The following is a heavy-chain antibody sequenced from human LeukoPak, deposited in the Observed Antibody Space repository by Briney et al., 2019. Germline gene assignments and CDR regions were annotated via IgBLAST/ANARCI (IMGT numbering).Heavy chain of an antibody. CDR3: TTSDIVPEVIARNYFDA. CDR2: IKSSNHGGTT. CDR1: GFTFSNAW. V-gene: IGHV3-15*01. J-gene: IGHJ5*02. D-gene: IGHD2-8*01. Sequence: GGSLRLSCAASGFTFSNAWMSWVRQAPGKGLEWLGHIKSSNHGGTTDYAAPVEGRFTISRDDSKNTLYLQMNSLQTDDTAVYYCTTSDIVPEVIARNYFDAWGQGTLVTVSS.